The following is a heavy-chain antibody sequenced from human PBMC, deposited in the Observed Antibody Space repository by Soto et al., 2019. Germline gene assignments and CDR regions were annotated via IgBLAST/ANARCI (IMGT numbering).Heavy chain of an antibody. CDR1: GFTFSNYG. Sequence: RRLSCAASGFTFSNYGMHWVRQAPGKGLEWVAVISYDGSNKYYADSVKGRFTISRDNSKNTLYLQMNSLRAEDTAMYYCARPPDYGCNSHYDYWGQGTLVTVSS. V-gene: IGHV3-30*03. J-gene: IGHJ4*02. CDR2: ISYDGSNK. CDR3: ARPPDYGCNSHYDY. D-gene: IGHD4-17*01.